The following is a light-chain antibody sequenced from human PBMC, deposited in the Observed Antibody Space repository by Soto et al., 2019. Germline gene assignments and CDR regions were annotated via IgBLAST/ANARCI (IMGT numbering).Light chain of an antibody. CDR3: QQYGSSPPIT. J-gene: IGKJ5*01. CDR1: QSVSSSY. CDR2: SAS. Sequence: EIVLTQSPGTLSLSPGERVTLSCRASQSVSSSYLAWYQQKPGQAPRLLIYSASSRATGIPDRFSGSGSGTDFTLTISRLEPDDFAVYYCQQYGSSPPITFGQGTRLEIK. V-gene: IGKV3-20*01.